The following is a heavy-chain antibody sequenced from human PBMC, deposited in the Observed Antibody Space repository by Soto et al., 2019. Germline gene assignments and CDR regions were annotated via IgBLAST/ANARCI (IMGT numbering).Heavy chain of an antibody. CDR2: IYYSGST. J-gene: IGHJ6*02. D-gene: IGHD3-22*01. V-gene: IGHV4-30-4*02. Sequence: SDTLSLTCTVSGCSLSSGDYYWSWIRQPPGKGLEWIGYIYYSGSTYYNPSLKSRVTISVDTSKNQFSPKLSSVTAADTAVYYCARDRVAYYDSSGKTTGMDVWVQGTTVTVSS. CDR1: GCSLSSGDYY. CDR3: ARDRVAYYDSSGKTTGMDV.